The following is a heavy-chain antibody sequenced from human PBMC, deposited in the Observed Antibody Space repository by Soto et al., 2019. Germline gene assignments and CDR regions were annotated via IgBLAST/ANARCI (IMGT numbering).Heavy chain of an antibody. CDR2: ISAYNGNT. V-gene: IGHV1-18*01. CDR1: GYTFTRAG. CDR3: ARDGVDTATGYYYGMDV. Sequence: ASVKGSCKAAGYTFTRAGISWGRQAPGQGLEWMGWISAYNGNTNYAQKLQGRVTMTTDTSTSTAYMELRSLRSDDTAVYYCARDGVDTATGYYYGMDVWGQGTTVTVSS. D-gene: IGHD5-18*01. J-gene: IGHJ6*02.